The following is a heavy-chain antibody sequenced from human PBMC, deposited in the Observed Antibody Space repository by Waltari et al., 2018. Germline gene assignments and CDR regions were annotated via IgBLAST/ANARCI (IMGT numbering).Heavy chain of an antibody. J-gene: IGHJ4*02. CDR3: ASGTYRLGDY. V-gene: IGHV3-23*01. CDR1: GFSFNSYA. D-gene: IGHD1-26*01. Sequence: EVQLLQSGGGVVQPGGSLRISCACSGFSFNSYAMSWVRQGPGKGLEYVAGISGDSSSTLYADSVKGRFTVSRDNFRSTLFLQMSSLTVDDTAVYYCASGTYRLGDYWGQGTLATVSS. CDR2: ISGDSSST.